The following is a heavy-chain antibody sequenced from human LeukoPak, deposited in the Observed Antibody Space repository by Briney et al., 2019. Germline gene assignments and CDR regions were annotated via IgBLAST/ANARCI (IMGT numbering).Heavy chain of an antibody. CDR2: INWNGGST. Sequence: GGSLRLSCAASGFTFDDYGMSWVRQAPGKGLEWVSGINWNGGSTGYADSVRGRFTISRDNAKNSLYLQMNSLRAEDTVLCYCARRGGIFKYSSGWYPAYYFDYWGQGTLVTVSS. J-gene: IGHJ4*02. V-gene: IGHV3-20*04. CDR3: ARRGGIFKYSSGWYPAYYFDY. D-gene: IGHD6-19*01. CDR1: GFTFDDYG.